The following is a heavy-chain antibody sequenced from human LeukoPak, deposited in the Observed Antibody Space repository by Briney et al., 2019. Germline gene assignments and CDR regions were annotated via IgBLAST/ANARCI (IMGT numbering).Heavy chain of an antibody. V-gene: IGHV3-13*05. J-gene: IGHJ2*01. CDR2: IGTAGDP. CDR1: GFTFSSYD. Sequence: GGSLRLSCAASGFTFSSYDMHWVRQATGKGLEWVSAIGTAGDPYYPGSVKGRFTISRENAKNSLYLQVDSLRAGDTAVYYCARGGYCSGGSCYPGGWYFDLWGRGTLVTVSS. CDR3: ARGGYCSGGSCYPGGWYFDL. D-gene: IGHD2-15*01.